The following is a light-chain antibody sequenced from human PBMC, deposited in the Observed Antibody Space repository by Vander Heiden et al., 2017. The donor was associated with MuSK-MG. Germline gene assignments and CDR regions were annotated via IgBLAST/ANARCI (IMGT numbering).Light chain of an antibody. CDR1: QSVTTN. V-gene: IGKV3-15*01. CDR3: QQYNTWPPLT. CDR2: AAS. J-gene: IGKJ4*01. Sequence: DIVMTQSPATLSVSPGERATLSCRASQSVTTNLAWYQQKPGQAPRLLIYAASIGATGTPARFSGSGSGTEFTLTISSLQSEDFAVYYCQQYNTWPPLTFGGGTKVEMK.